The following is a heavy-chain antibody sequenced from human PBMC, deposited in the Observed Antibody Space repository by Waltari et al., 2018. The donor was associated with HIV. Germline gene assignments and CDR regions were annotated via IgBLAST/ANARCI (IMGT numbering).Heavy chain of an antibody. J-gene: IGHJ4*02. CDR2: VDPQDGSS. CDR1: GYTFTDYY. V-gene: IGHV1-69-2*01. Sequence: EVQLLQSGPAVRKPGATVKISCQVSGYTFTDYYMHWVQQAPGKGLKWMGLVDPQDGSSMFAQNFQGRVTITADTSTDTAYMELRSLRSEDTAKYYCTIGGGGGRPGGSWGQGTLVTVSS. CDR3: TIGGGGGRPGGS. D-gene: IGHD2-21*01.